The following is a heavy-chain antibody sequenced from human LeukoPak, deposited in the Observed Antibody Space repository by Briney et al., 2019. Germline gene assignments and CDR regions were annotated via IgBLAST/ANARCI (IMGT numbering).Heavy chain of an antibody. CDR2: IYYSGST. V-gene: IGHV4-39*01. CDR1: GGSIRNGGYY. J-gene: IGHJ3*02. D-gene: IGHD3-22*01. Sequence: PSETLSLTCTVSGGSIRNGGYYWGWIRQPPGKGLEWIGSIYYSGSTYYNPSLKSRVIISVDTSKNQFSLKLSSVTAADTAVYYCARAYYYASSAFDIWGQGTMVTVSS. CDR3: ARAYYYASSAFDI.